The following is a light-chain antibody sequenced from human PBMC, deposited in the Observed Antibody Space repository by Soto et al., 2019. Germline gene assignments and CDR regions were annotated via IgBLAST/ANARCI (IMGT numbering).Light chain of an antibody. CDR1: QRVSSNY. CDR3: HQYGTLPYA. Sequence: IALTQSPGTLSLSPGERATLSCRASQRVSSNYVAWYQHKPGQAPRLLIHGAPIRATGIPDRFSGSGSGTDFTLTISRLEPEDFAVYYCHQYGTLPYAFGQGTKLQIK. J-gene: IGKJ2*01. CDR2: GAP. V-gene: IGKV3-20*01.